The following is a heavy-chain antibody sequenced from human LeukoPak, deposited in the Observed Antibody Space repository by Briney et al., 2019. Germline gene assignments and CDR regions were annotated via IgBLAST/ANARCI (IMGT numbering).Heavy chain of an antibody. V-gene: IGHV3-21*01. J-gene: IGHJ5*02. CDR3: ARDRPTAILSS. CDR2: ISERSTYI. D-gene: IGHD2-21*02. Sequence: GGSLRLSCAASGFTFSSYTMNWVRQAPGKGLEWVSSISERSTYIYYADSVKGRFTISRDNAKNSLSLQMNSLRAEDTAVYYCARDRPTAILSSWGQGTLVTVSS. CDR1: GFTFSSYT.